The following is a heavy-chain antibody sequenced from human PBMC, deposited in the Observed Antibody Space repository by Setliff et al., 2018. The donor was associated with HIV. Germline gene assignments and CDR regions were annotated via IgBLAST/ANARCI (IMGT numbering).Heavy chain of an antibody. CDR2: LYFGGST. V-gene: IGHV4-59*11. Sequence: LSLTCTVSGDSISSHYWSWIRQPPGKGLEWIGTLYFGGSTSYNSSLKGRVTISSATSKNVFSLNMTSVTAADTAVYYCARPVSKNFYGLDVWGLGTTVTVSS. CDR3: ARPVSKNFYGLDV. CDR1: GDSISSHY. J-gene: IGHJ6*02.